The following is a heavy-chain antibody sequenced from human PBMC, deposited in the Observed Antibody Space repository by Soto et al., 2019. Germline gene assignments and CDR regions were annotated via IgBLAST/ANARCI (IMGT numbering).Heavy chain of an antibody. CDR1: GYTFSSYD. D-gene: IGHD6-13*01. CDR3: AAEGYRSSWLDYYYYGMDV. Sequence: ASVKVSCKASGYTFSSYDINWVRQARGQRLEWIGWIVVGSGNTNYAQKFQERVTITRDMSTSTAYMELSSLRSEDTAVYYCAAEGYRSSWLDYYYYGMDVWGQGTTVTVSS. V-gene: IGHV1-58*02. J-gene: IGHJ6*02. CDR2: IVVGSGNT.